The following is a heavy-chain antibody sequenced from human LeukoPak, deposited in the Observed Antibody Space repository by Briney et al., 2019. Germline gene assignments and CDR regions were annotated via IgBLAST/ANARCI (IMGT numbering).Heavy chain of an antibody. D-gene: IGHD6-6*01. CDR3: ARSIAARRNRFDP. Sequence: SETLSLTCAVYGGSFSGYYWSWIRQPPGEGLEWIGEINHSGSTNYNPSLKSRVTISVDTSKNQFSLKLSSVTAADTAVYYCARSIAARRNRFDPWGQGTLVTDSS. CDR2: INHSGST. J-gene: IGHJ5*02. CDR1: GGSFSGYY. V-gene: IGHV4-34*01.